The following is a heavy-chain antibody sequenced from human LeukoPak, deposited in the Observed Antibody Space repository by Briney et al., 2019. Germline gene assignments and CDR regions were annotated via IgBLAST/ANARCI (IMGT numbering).Heavy chain of an antibody. V-gene: IGHV5-51*01. J-gene: IGHJ4*02. CDR2: IYPGDSNI. CDR1: GYSFTSYW. CDR3: ARLAISSIWSVYFDY. D-gene: IGHD6-13*01. Sequence: PGESLKISCKGSGYSFTSYWIGWVRQMPGKGLEWMGIIYPGDSNIRYSPSFQGQVTVSADKSISTAYLQWSSLKASDTAMYYCARLAISSIWSVYFDYWGQGTLVTVSS.